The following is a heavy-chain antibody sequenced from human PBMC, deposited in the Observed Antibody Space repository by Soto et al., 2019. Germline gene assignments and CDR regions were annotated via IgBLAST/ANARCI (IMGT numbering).Heavy chain of an antibody. J-gene: IGHJ5*02. Sequence: QVQLVQSGAEVKKPGASVKVSCKASGYTFTSYDIIWVRQATGQGLEWMGWMNPSTGNTDSAEKFQGRLTMTSNNSISTVYMELSSRSFEDTAVYYCARGRIIVAGGFDHWGQGTLVTVSS. CDR2: MNPSTGNT. CDR3: ARGRIIVAGGFDH. V-gene: IGHV1-8*01. D-gene: IGHD6-19*01. CDR1: GYTFTSYD.